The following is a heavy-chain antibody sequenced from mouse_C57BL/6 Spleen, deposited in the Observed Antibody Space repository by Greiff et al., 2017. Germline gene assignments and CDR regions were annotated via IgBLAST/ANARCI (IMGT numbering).Heavy chain of an antibody. CDR3: AIRDYSNYVVSMDY. Sequence: LQQSGPELVKPGASVKIPCKASGYTFTDYNMDWVKQSHGKSLEWIGDINPNNGGTIYNQKFKGKATLTVDKSSSTAYMELRSLTSEDTAVYYCAIRDYSNYVVSMDYWGQGTSVTVSS. D-gene: IGHD2-5*01. CDR1: GYTFTDYN. V-gene: IGHV1-18*01. J-gene: IGHJ4*01. CDR2: INPNNGGT.